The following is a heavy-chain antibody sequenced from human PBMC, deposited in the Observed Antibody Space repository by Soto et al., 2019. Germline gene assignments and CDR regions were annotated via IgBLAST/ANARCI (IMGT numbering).Heavy chain of an antibody. V-gene: IGHV1-69*15. CDR1: GGTFYTYT. CDR3: ARIPRYSFPTSDDLDS. Sequence: QVQLVQSGAEVRKPGSSVQVSCKASGGTFYTYTFSWVRQAPGQGLEWMGSITPIYPTTNYAGKFQGRLTVTADGSTNTAYMELNSLTSEDTAVYYCARIPRYSFPTSDDLDSSGQGTLVTVSS. CDR2: ITPIYPTT. D-gene: IGHD5-18*01. J-gene: IGHJ4*02.